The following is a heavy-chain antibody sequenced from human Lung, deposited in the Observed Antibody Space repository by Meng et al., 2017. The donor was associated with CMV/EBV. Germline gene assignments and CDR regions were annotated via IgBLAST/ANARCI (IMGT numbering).Heavy chain of an antibody. V-gene: IGHV1-2*02. CDR3: ARDRLRFLEWSYGMDV. Sequence: ASXXVSXKASGYTFTGYYMHWVRQAPGQGLEWMGWINPNSGGTNYAQKFQGRVTMTRDTSISTAYMELSRLRSDDTAVYYCARDRLRFLEWSYGMDVWGQRTTVTVSS. D-gene: IGHD3-3*01. J-gene: IGHJ6*02. CDR2: INPNSGGT. CDR1: GYTFTGYY.